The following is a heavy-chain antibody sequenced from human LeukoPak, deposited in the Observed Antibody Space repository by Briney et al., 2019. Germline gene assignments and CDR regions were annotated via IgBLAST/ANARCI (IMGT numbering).Heavy chain of an antibody. D-gene: IGHD6-13*01. V-gene: IGHV4-39*01. Sequence: TSETLSLTCTVSGGSISSSSYYWGWIRHPPGKGLELIGTIHYSGSTYYNPSLESRVTMSVDTSKNQFSLKLTSGTAADTAVYYCARLLGSTWYFDDWGQGTLVTVSS. J-gene: IGHJ4*02. CDR3: ARLLGSTWYFDD. CDR1: GGSISSSSYY. CDR2: IHYSGST.